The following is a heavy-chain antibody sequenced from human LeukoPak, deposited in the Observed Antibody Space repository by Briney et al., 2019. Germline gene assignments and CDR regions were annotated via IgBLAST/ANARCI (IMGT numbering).Heavy chain of an antibody. CDR1: GFTFSSYG. CDR3: AKAREIMVTTHRYYFDY. J-gene: IGHJ4*02. Sequence: GGSLRLSCAASGFTFSSYGMHWVRRAPGKGLEWVAVISYDGSNEYYADSVKGRFTISRDNSKNTLYLQMNSLRAEDTAVYYCAKAREIMVTTHRYYFDYWGQGTLVTVSS. V-gene: IGHV3-30*18. CDR2: ISYDGSNE. D-gene: IGHD4-17*01.